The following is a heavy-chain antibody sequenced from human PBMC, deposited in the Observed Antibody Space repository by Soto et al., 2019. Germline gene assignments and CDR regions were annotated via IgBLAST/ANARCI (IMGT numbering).Heavy chain of an antibody. D-gene: IGHD1-26*01. V-gene: IGHV2-5*02. J-gene: IGHJ5*02. CDR1: GFSLTTRGVG. CDR3: AQIPNYSHYYWFDP. Sequence: QITLKESGPTLVKPKQTLTLTCTFSGFSLTTRGVGVGWISQPPGKALECLALIYGDDDKRYSPSLQSRLSITKDTYKNQVVLTMANVDPVDTATYYCAQIPNYSHYYWFDPWGQGTMVSVSS. CDR2: IYGDDDK.